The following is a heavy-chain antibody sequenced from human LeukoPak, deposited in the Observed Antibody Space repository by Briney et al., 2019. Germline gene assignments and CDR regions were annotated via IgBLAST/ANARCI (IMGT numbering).Heavy chain of an antibody. CDR2: ISSNGGST. Sequence: GGSLRLSCAASGFTFSSYAMHWGRQAPGKGLEYVSAISSNGGSTHYANSVKGRFTISRDNSKNTLYLQMGSLRAEDMAVYYCARGVRGYSLGPDYWGQGTLVTVSS. CDR3: ARGVRGYSLGPDY. D-gene: IGHD5-18*01. J-gene: IGHJ4*02. V-gene: IGHV3-64*01. CDR1: GFTFSSYA.